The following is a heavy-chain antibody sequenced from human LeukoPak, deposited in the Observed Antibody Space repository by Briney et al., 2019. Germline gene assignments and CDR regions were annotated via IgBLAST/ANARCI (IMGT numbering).Heavy chain of an antibody. CDR3: ARDGAVSLYYFYAMDV. CDR1: GFTFSDYY. D-gene: IGHD3-16*01. CDR2: ISSSGSTI. Sequence: GGSLRLSCAASGFTFSDYYMSWIRQAPGKGLEWVSYISSSGSTISYAGSVEGRFTISRDNAKNSLYLQMNSLRAEDTAVYYCARDGAVSLYYFYAMDVWGQGTTVTVAS. J-gene: IGHJ6*02. V-gene: IGHV3-11*01.